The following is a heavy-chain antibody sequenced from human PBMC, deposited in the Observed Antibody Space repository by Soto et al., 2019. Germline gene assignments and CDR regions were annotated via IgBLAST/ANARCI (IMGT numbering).Heavy chain of an antibody. V-gene: IGHV3-21*01. D-gene: IGHD3-22*01. Sequence: GGSQRLSCAASGFTFSSYSMNWVRQAPGKGLEWVSSISSSSSYIYYADSVKGRFTISRDNAKNSLYLQMNSLRAEDTAVYYCARNRGTPYDSSGYYSGDFDYWGQGTLVTVSS. CDR3: ARNRGTPYDSSGYYSGDFDY. J-gene: IGHJ4*02. CDR2: ISSSSSYI. CDR1: GFTFSSYS.